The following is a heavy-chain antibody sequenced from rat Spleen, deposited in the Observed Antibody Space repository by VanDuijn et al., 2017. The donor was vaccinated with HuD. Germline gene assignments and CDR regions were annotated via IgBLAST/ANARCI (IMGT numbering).Heavy chain of an antibody. CDR3: TTGISSVADY. V-gene: IGHV5S13*01. J-gene: IGHJ2*01. Sequence: EVQLVESGGGLVQPGRSLKLSCAASGFTFSDYGMAWVRQSPTKGLEWVASISMSGDSTYYRDSMKGRFTISRDNAKNTLYLQMDSLGSEDTATYFCTTGISSVADYWGQGVMVTVSS. CDR2: ISMSGDST. CDR1: GFTFSDYG. D-gene: IGHD1-1*01.